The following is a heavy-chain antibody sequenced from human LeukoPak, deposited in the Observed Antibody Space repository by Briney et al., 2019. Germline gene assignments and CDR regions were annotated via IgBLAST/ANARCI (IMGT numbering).Heavy chain of an antibody. Sequence: GGSLRLSCAASGFTFSSYWMSWVRQAPGKGLEWVANIKQDGSEKYSVDSVKGRFTISRDNAKNSLYLQMNSLRAEDTAVYYCARWKVAEISSHYYYYGMDVWGQGTTVTVSS. CDR2: IKQDGSEK. V-gene: IGHV3-7*01. CDR3: ARWKVAEISSHYYYYGMDV. D-gene: IGHD6-19*01. CDR1: GFTFSSYW. J-gene: IGHJ6*02.